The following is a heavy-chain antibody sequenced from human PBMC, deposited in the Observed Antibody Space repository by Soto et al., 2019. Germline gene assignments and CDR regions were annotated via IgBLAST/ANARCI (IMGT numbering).Heavy chain of an antibody. Sequence: GGSLRLSCAASGFTFSSYAMSWVRQAPGKGLEWVSAISGSGGSTYYADSVKGRFTISRDNSKNTLYLQMNSLRAEDTAVYYCAKDKSGSTIFGVTKADYWGQGTLVTVSS. CDR1: GFTFSSYA. CDR2: ISGSGGST. J-gene: IGHJ4*02. CDR3: AKDKSGSTIFGVTKADY. D-gene: IGHD3-3*01. V-gene: IGHV3-23*01.